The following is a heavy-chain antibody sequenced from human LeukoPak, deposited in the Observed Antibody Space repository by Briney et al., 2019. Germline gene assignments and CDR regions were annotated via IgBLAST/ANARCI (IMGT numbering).Heavy chain of an antibody. CDR3: ARSIRPSGSDYPKPNYGMDV. J-gene: IGHJ6*02. V-gene: IGHV1-18*01. Sequence: ASVTVSCKASGYTFNNYGINWVRQAPGQGLEWMGWISAYNGNTNCTQNLQGRVTMTTDTSTSTAYMELRSLRSDDAAVYYCARSIRPSGSDYPKPNYGMDVWGQGTTVTVSS. CDR2: ISAYNGNT. CDR1: GYTFNNYG. D-gene: IGHD3-10*01.